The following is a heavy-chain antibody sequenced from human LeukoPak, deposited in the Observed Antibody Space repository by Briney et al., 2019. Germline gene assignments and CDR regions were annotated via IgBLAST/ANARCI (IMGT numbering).Heavy chain of an antibody. CDR3: ARDAPAKDAFDI. J-gene: IGHJ3*02. CDR2: ISGGSDYT. CDR1: GFTFSDYY. D-gene: IGHD4/OR15-4a*01. V-gene: IGHV3-11*05. Sequence: GGSLRLSCAASGFTFSDYYMSWIRQAPGKGLEWISYISGGSDYTNYADSVRGRFTISGDNAKNSLYLEMSSLRAEDTAVYYCARDAPAKDAFDIWGQGTMVTVSS.